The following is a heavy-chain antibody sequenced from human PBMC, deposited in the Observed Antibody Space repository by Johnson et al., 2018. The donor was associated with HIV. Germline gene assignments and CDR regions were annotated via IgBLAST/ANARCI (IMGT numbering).Heavy chain of an antibody. D-gene: IGHD5-24*01. Sequence: QVHLVESGGGVVQPGRSLRLSCAASGFTFSSYGMHWVRQAPGKGLEWVAVISYDGSNKYYADSVKGRFTISRDNSKNTLYLQMNSLRAEDTAVFYCAKDWDRWLQPPGDAFDIRGQGTMVTVSS. V-gene: IGHV3-30*18. J-gene: IGHJ3*02. CDR1: GFTFSSYG. CDR2: ISYDGSNK. CDR3: AKDWDRWLQPPGDAFDI.